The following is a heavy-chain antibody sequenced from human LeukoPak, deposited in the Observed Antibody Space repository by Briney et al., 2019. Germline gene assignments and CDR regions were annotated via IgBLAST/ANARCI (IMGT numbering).Heavy chain of an antibody. J-gene: IGHJ4*02. CDR2: ISWDGGST. CDR1: GFTFSSCS. Sequence: GGSLRPSCAASGFTFSSCSMHWVRQAPGKGLEWVSLISWDGGSTYYADSVKGRFTISRDNSKNSLYLQMNSLRTEDTALYYCAKGSSGYLGYFDYWGQGTLVTVSS. D-gene: IGHD3-22*01. CDR3: AKGSSGYLGYFDY. V-gene: IGHV3-43*01.